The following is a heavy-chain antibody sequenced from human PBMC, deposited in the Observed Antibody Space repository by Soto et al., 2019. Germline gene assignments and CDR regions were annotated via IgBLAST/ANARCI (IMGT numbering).Heavy chain of an antibody. CDR3: ARDLAFIDY. J-gene: IGHJ4*02. Sequence: GGSLRLSCAASGFTFSTYGMNWVRQAPGKGLEWVSYISRSSTYIYYADSVKGRFTISRDNAKNSLYLQMNSLRAEDTAMYFCARDLAFIDYWGQGTLVTVSS. CDR2: ISRSSTYI. CDR1: GFTFSTYG. V-gene: IGHV3-21*01.